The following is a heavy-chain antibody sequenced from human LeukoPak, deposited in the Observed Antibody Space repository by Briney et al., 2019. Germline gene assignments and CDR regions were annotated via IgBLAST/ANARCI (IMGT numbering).Heavy chain of an antibody. CDR1: GFTFSSYA. V-gene: IGHV3-23*01. J-gene: IGHJ4*02. CDR2: ISGSGGST. Sequence: GGSLRLSCAASGFTFSSYAMSWVRQAPGKGLEWVSAISGSGGSTYYADSVKGRFTISRDNAKNSLYLQMNSLRAEDTAVYYCARARYYDSSGYYYSWGQGTLVTVSS. D-gene: IGHD3-22*01. CDR3: ARARYYDSSGYYYS.